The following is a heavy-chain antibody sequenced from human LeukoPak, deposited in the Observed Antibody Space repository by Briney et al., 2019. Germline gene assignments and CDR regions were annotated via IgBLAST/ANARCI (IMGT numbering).Heavy chain of an antibody. Sequence: GESLKISCKGTGYIFTSYWIGWVRQMPGKGLEWMGIIYPGDSNTRYSPSFQGQVTISADRSINTAYLQWNSLKAPDTAMYYGARRSTVVARVDYWGQGTLVTVSS. CDR3: ARRSTVVARVDY. V-gene: IGHV5-51*01. J-gene: IGHJ4*02. CDR2: IYPGDSNT. CDR1: GYIFTSYW. D-gene: IGHD4-23*01.